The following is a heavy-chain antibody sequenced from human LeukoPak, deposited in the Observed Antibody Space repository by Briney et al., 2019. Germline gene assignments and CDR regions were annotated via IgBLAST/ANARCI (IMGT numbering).Heavy chain of an antibody. CDR2: IYSGGST. CDR1: GFTVSSNY. Sequence: GGSLRLSCAASGFTVSSNYMSCVRQAPGKGLEWVSVIYSGGSTYYADSVKGRFTISRDNSKNTLYLQMNSLRAEDTAVYYCARGQYGSGAIDYYYYGMDVWGQGTTVTVSS. V-gene: IGHV3-66*01. CDR3: ARGQYGSGAIDYYYYGMDV. J-gene: IGHJ6*02. D-gene: IGHD3-10*01.